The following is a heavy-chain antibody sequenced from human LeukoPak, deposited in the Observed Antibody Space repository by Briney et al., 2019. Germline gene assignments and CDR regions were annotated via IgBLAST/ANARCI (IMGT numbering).Heavy chain of an antibody. D-gene: IGHD1-14*01. Sequence: GGSLRLSCAASGFTFSNYWMSWVRQPPGKGLEWVANIKEDGSEKYYVDAVKGRFTISRDNAKNPLYLQMNILRGEDTAVYYCARDRGTTTETPYDYFDYWDQGTLVTVSS. J-gene: IGHJ4*02. CDR3: ARDRGTTTETPYDYFDY. CDR1: GFTFSNYW. V-gene: IGHV3-7*01. CDR2: IKEDGSEK.